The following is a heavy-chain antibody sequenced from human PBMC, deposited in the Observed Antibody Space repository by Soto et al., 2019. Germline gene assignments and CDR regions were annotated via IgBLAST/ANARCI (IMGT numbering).Heavy chain of an antibody. CDR1: GFSFSSYG. CDR3: ARDEYPGAYSFGYYFDN. J-gene: IGHJ4*02. V-gene: IGHV3-33*01. D-gene: IGHD5-18*01. CDR2: IYYDGSNK. Sequence: QVQLVESGGGVVQPGRSLRLSCAASGFSFSSYGMNWVRQGPGKGLEWVALIYYDGSNKYYADSVKGRFTISRDNSKNTLYLQMNSLRAEDTAVYYCARDEYPGAYSFGYYFDNWGQGTLVTVSS.